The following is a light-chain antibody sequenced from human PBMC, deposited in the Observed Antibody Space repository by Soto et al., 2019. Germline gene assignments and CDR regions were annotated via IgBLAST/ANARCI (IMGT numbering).Light chain of an antibody. Sequence: EIVLTQSPATVSLSPGERATLSCRASQSVSSYLAWYQQKPGQPPRLLIYDASNRATGIPARFSGSGSGTDFTLTINSREPEDVAVYYCQQRSSWPRTFGQGTKVEI. CDR3: QQRSSWPRT. CDR1: QSVSSY. V-gene: IGKV3-11*01. CDR2: DAS. J-gene: IGKJ1*01.